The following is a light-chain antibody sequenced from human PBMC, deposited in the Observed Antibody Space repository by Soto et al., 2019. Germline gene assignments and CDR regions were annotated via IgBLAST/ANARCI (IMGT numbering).Light chain of an antibody. Sequence: DIVLTQSPATLSLSPGERATLSCRASQSVTNSLAWYQQRPGQAPRILIYSASTRATGIPARFSGSGSGTEFTLTISSLQSEDFAVYYCQQYNNWWTFGQGTKVDIK. J-gene: IGKJ1*01. V-gene: IGKV3-15*01. CDR2: SAS. CDR1: QSVTNS. CDR3: QQYNNWWT.